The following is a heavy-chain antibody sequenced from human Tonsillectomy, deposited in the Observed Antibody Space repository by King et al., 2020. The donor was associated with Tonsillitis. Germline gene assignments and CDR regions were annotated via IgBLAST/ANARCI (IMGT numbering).Heavy chain of an antibody. CDR1: GYTFTGYY. V-gene: IGHV1-2*02. Sequence: VQLVESGTEVKKPGASVTVSCKASGYTFTGYYMHWVRQAPGQGLEWMGWINPNNGDTNNAQKFQGRVTMSRDTSINTAYMQLSSLRFDDTAIYYCASDLSTTSHFPYWGQGTLVTVSS. J-gene: IGHJ4*02. D-gene: IGHD1-14*01. CDR3: ASDLSTTSHFPY. CDR2: INPNNGDT.